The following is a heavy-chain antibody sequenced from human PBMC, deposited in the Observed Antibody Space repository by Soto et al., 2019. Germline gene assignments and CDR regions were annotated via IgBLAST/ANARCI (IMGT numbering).Heavy chain of an antibody. Sequence: SETLSLTCTVSGASLSTYYWNWIRQSPGKGLEWIGYIYYSGTTNYNPSLKSRVTISVDMSNNQFSLKLRSVTAADTAMFYCARHIGYYYYMDVWGQGTTVTVSS. CDR2: IYYSGTT. CDR3: ARHIGYYYYMDV. D-gene: IGHD3-16*02. J-gene: IGHJ6*03. V-gene: IGHV4-59*08. CDR1: GASLSTYY.